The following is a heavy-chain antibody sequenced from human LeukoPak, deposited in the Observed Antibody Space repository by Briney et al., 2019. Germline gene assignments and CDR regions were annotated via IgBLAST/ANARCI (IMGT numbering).Heavy chain of an antibody. Sequence: SETLSLTCIASGGTISSYYWSWIRQPPGKGLEWIGYIYNSGITNHNPSLKSRVTISVDTSKNQFSLKLSSVTAADTAVYYCARAPHYSGSYYAPKFYFDYWGQGTLVTVSS. CDR1: GGTISSYY. D-gene: IGHD1-26*01. J-gene: IGHJ4*02. CDR2: IYNSGIT. V-gene: IGHV4-59*01. CDR3: ARAPHYSGSYYAPKFYFDY.